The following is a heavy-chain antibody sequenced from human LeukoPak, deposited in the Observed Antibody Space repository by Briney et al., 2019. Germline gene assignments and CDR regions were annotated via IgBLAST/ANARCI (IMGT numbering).Heavy chain of an antibody. CDR1: GFTFSSYE. Sequence: GASLRLSCAASGFTFSSYEMNWVRQAPGKGLDWVSYMMSTFTIIYYADSVKGRFTISRDNAKNSLYLQMNSLRSEATAVYYCARGFGNSGVSPFDYWGQGTLVTVSS. CDR2: MMSTFTII. CDR3: ARGFGNSGVSPFDY. V-gene: IGHV3-48*03. D-gene: IGHD4-23*01. J-gene: IGHJ4*02.